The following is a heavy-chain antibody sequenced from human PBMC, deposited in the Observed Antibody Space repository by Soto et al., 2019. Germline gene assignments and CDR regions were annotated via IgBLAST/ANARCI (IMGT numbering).Heavy chain of an antibody. Sequence: HPGGSLRLSCAASGGTVSSTYRSWVRQAPGKGRVGGSGVYSGGSTYYADSVKGRFTISRDNSKNTLYLQMNSLSGEDTAVYYCARAIGSCSGGSCYSEYYSYYMDVWGKGTTVTVSS. CDR1: GGTVSSTY. CDR2: VYSGGST. J-gene: IGHJ6*03. CDR3: ARAIGSCSGGSCYSEYYSYYMDV. D-gene: IGHD2-15*01. V-gene: IGHV3-66*01.